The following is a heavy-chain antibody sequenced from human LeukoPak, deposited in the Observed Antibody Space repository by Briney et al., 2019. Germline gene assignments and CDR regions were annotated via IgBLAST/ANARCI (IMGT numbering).Heavy chain of an antibody. Sequence: GGSLRLSCAASGFTFSNYAMYWVRQAPGKWLEWVSFISYDGSNKYYADSVKGRFTISRDNSKNTLYLQMNILKTEDTAVYYCARVGGDYTRYWYFDLWGRGTLVTVSS. D-gene: IGHD4-17*01. CDR3: ARVGGDYTRYWYFDL. J-gene: IGHJ2*01. CDR1: GFTFSNYA. V-gene: IGHV3-30*04. CDR2: ISYDGSNK.